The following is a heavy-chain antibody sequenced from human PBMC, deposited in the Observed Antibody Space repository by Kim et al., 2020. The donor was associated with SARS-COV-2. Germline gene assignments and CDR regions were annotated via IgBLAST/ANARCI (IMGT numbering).Heavy chain of an antibody. CDR3: ARDISSGWSNHFDY. D-gene: IGHD6-19*01. V-gene: IGHV3-11*04. Sequence: DTLKGRLTISKDNAKNSLYLKMNRLRAEDTAVYYCARDISSGWSNHFDYWGQGTLVTVSS. J-gene: IGHJ4*02.